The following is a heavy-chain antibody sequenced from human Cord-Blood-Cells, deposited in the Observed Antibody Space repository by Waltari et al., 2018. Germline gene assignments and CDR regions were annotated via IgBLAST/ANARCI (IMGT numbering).Heavy chain of an antibody. CDR1: GFTFSSYS. CDR3: ARDRYSGSYYAFDI. V-gene: IGHV3-21*01. CDR2: ISSSSSYI. Sequence: EVQLVESGGGLVKPGGSLRLSCAASGFTFSSYSMNWVRQAPGNGLEWVSSISSSSSYIYYADSVKGRFTISRDNAKNSLYLQMNSLRAEDTAVYYCARDRYSGSYYAFDIWGQGTMVTVSS. J-gene: IGHJ3*02. D-gene: IGHD1-26*01.